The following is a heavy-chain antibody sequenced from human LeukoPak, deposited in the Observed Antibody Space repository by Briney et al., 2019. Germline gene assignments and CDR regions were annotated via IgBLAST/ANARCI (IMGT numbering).Heavy chain of an antibody. Sequence: SETLSLTCTVSGGSISSGGYYWSWIRQHPGKGLEWIGYIYYSGSTCYNPSLKSRVTISVDTSKNQFSLKLSSVTAADTAVYYCARELLLYYYDSSGYYDYWGQGTLVTVSS. CDR3: ARELLLYYYDSSGYYDY. V-gene: IGHV4-31*03. CDR2: IYYSGST. CDR1: GGSISSGGYY. D-gene: IGHD3-22*01. J-gene: IGHJ4*02.